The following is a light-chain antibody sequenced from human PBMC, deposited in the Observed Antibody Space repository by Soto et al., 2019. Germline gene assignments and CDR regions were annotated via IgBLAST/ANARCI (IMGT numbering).Light chain of an antibody. CDR1: QSLNRD. CDR3: QQYNNWPVT. CDR2: GAS. V-gene: IGKV3-15*01. J-gene: IGKJ1*01. Sequence: IVMTQSPATLSMSPGERATLSCRASQSLNRDLAWYQQKPGQSPRLLIFGASIRATGIPARFSGSGSGTEFTLAIGSLQSEDCALCSCQQYNNWPVTFGQGTKVEI.